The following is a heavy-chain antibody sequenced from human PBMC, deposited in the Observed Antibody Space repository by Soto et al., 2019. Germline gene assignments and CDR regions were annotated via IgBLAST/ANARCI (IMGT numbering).Heavy chain of an antibody. V-gene: IGHV4-59*01. CDR1: GGSISSYY. D-gene: IGHD3-16*02. Sequence: SETLSLTCTVSGGSISSYYWSWIRQPPGKGLKWIGYIYYSGSTNYNPSLKSRVTISVDTSKNQSSLKLSSVTAADTAVYYCARDLAFGGVIRRPYGMDVWGQGTTVTVSS. J-gene: IGHJ6*02. CDR2: IYYSGST. CDR3: ARDLAFGGVIRRPYGMDV.